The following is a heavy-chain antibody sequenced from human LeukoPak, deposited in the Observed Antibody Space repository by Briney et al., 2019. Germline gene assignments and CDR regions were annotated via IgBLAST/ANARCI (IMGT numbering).Heavy chain of an antibody. D-gene: IGHD5-18*01. V-gene: IGHV4-34*01. Sequence: PSETLSLTCAVYGGSFSGYYWSWLRQPPGKELEWIGEINHSGSTNYNPSLESRVTISVDTSKNQFSLKLSSVTAADTAVYYCARGWGYSYGTRFDYWGQGTLVTVSS. CDR1: GGSFSGYY. CDR2: INHSGST. J-gene: IGHJ4*02. CDR3: ARGWGYSYGTRFDY.